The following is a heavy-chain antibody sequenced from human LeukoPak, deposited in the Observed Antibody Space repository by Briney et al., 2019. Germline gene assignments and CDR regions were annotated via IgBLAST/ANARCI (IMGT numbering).Heavy chain of an antibody. CDR2: ISSSSSYI. CDR1: GCTFSSYS. V-gene: IGHV3-21*01. CDR3: AREEDPTTVTTFCDY. D-gene: IGHD4-17*01. J-gene: IGHJ4*02. Sequence: GGSLRLSCAASGCTFSSYSMNWVRQAPGKGLEWVSSISSSSSYIYYADSVKGRFTISRDNAKNSLYLQMNSLRAEDTAVYYCAREEDPTTVTTFCDYWGQGTLVTVSS.